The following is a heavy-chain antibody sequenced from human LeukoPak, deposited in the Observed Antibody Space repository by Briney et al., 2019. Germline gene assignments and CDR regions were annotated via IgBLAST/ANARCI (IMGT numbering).Heavy chain of an antibody. V-gene: IGHV3-23*01. CDR2: ISGSGGST. CDR1: GFSVSSNY. Sequence: GGSLRLSCAASGFSVSSNYMSWVRQAPGKGLEWVSAISGSGGSTYYADSVKGRFTISRDNSKNTLYLQMNSLRAEDTAVYYCAKDLIGNIAAAGTVFDYWGQGTLVTISS. CDR3: AKDLIGNIAAAGTVFDY. J-gene: IGHJ4*02. D-gene: IGHD6-13*01.